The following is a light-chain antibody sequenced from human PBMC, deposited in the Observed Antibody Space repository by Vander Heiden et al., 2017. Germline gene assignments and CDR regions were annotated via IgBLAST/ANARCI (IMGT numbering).Light chain of an antibody. V-gene: IGLV2-14*03. J-gene: IGLJ3*02. CDR1: ISDVGDYNY. CDR2: DVS. CDR3: SSYTSSSTWV. Sequence: PGQSITISCTETISDVGDYNYVSWYQQHPGKAPKLMIYDVSNRPSGVSNLFSGSKSGNTASLTISGLQAEDEADYYCSSYTSSSTWVFGGGTKLTVL.